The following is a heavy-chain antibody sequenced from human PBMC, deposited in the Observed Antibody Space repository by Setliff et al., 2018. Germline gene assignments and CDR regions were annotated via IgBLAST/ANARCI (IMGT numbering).Heavy chain of an antibody. CDR2: LKYDGSES. CDR1: GFTFSSRW. Sequence: GGSLRLSCVVSGFTFSSRWMGWVRQAPGKGLEWVANLKYDGSESFYVDSVKGRFTISRDNAKNPLYLQMNSLRVEDTAVYYCARVVDMGWFDPWGQGTLVTVSS. V-gene: IGHV3-7*03. J-gene: IGHJ5*02. CDR3: ARVVDMGWFDP.